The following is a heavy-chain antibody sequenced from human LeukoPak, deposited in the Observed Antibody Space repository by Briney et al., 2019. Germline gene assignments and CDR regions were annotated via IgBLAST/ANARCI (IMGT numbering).Heavy chain of an antibody. CDR2: INTNTGNP. D-gene: IGHD3-22*01. V-gene: IGHV7-4-1*02. J-gene: IGHJ4*02. CDR3: ARIDGISYDSSGYYYASYFDY. CDR1: GYTFTSYA. Sequence: ASVKVSCKASGYTFTSYAMNWVRQAPGQGLEWMGWINTNTGNPTYAQGFTGRFVFSLDTSVSTAYLQISSLKAEDTAVYYCARIDGISYDSSGYYYASYFDYWGQGTLVTVSS.